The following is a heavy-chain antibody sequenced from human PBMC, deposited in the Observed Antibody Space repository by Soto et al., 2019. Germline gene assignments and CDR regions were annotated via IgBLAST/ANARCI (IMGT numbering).Heavy chain of an antibody. CDR2: IIDSGAST. CDR1: GFTFSSCA. J-gene: IGHJ6*02. CDR3: AKGRSYYYYYGVDV. Sequence: GGSLRLSCAASGFTFSSCAMGWVRQAPGKGLEWVSDIIDSGASTYYADYVKGRFTISRDNSKSTLYLQMNSLRAEDTALYYCAKGRSYYYYYGVDVWGQGTTVTVSS. V-gene: IGHV3-23*01.